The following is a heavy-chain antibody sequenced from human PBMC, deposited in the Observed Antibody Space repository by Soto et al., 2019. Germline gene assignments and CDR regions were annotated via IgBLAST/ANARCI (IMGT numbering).Heavy chain of an antibody. CDR3: SRGVAPAGFDY. D-gene: IGHD2-2*01. CDR2: IYYSVTT. Sequence: LSLTCTVSGGSVNNYYLNWIRQPPGKGLEWIGYIYYSVTTNYNPSLKSRVTISLDTSKNHFSLKLSSVTAADTAVYYCSRGVAPAGFDYWGQGTLVTVS. CDR1: GGSVNNYY. J-gene: IGHJ4*02. V-gene: IGHV4-59*02.